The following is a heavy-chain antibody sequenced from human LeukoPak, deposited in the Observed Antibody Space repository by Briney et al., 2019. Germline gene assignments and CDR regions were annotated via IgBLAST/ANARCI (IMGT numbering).Heavy chain of an antibody. V-gene: IGHV1-46*01. D-gene: IGHD6-13*01. Sequence: ASVKVSCKASGYTFTSYYMHWVRQAPGQGLEWMGIINPSGGSTSYAQKFQGRVTMTRDTSTSTVYMELSSLRSEDTAVYYCARGGQQLVHFNWFDPWGQGTLVTVSS. CDR2: INPSGGST. CDR3: ARGGQQLVHFNWFDP. J-gene: IGHJ5*02. CDR1: GYTFTSYY.